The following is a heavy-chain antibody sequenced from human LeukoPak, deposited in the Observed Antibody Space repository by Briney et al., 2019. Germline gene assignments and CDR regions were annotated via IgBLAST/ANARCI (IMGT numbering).Heavy chain of an antibody. CDR2: ISYSGSS. Sequence: PSETLSLTCTVSGGSISSYYWSWIRQPPGKGLEWIGYISYSGSSNYNPSLKSRDTISVDTSKNQFSLKVSSVTAADTAIYYCTRGMTNNYYFAMDVWGQGTTVTVSS. CDR1: GGSISSYY. V-gene: IGHV4-59*01. J-gene: IGHJ6*02. CDR3: TRGMTNNYYFAMDV. D-gene: IGHD2-8*01.